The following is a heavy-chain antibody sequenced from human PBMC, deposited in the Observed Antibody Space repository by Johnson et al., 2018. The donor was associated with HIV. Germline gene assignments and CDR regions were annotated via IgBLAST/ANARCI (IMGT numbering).Heavy chain of an antibody. D-gene: IGHD3-16*01. J-gene: IGHJ3*02. V-gene: IGHV3-7*01. CDR3: ARDGGRGDFDI. CDR2: IKQAGSEK. CDR1: GFTFSSYW. Sequence: MQLVESGGGLVQPGGSLRLSCAASGFTFSSYWMSWVRQAPGNGLEWVANIKQAGSEKNYVDSVKGRFTISRDNAKKSLYLQMNSLRVDDTAVYYCARDGGRGDFDIWGHGTMVTVSS.